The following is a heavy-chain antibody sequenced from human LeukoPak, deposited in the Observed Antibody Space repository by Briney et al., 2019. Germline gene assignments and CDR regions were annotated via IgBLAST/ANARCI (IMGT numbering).Heavy chain of an antibody. CDR1: GGSFSGYY. Sequence: SETLSLTCAVYGGSFSGYYWGWIRQPPGKGLEWIGEINNSGSTNYNPSLKSRVTISVDTSKNQFSLKLSSVTAADTAVYYCARRGRIAAPGYWGQGTLVTVSS. J-gene: IGHJ4*02. CDR2: INNSGST. V-gene: IGHV4-34*01. D-gene: IGHD6-13*01. CDR3: ARRGRIAAPGY.